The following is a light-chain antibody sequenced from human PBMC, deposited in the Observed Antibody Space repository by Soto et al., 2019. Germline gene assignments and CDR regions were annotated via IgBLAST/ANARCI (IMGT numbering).Light chain of an antibody. Sequence: DIQLTQSPSSLSASEGDRVTITCRASPGNNNYLAWYQQKPGKVPKLLIYAASTLHSGVPSRFRGGGSETDFTLTISSLQPADVATYYCQQYNSAPLTFGGGTKVEIK. CDR3: QQYNSAPLT. J-gene: IGKJ4*01. CDR2: AAS. CDR1: PGNNNY. V-gene: IGKV1-27*01.